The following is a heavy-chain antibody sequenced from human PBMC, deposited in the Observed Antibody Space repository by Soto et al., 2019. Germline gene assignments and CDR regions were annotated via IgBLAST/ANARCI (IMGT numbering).Heavy chain of an antibody. Sequence: QVQLVQSGAEVKKPGSSVKVSCKASGGTFNSYTITWVRQAPGQGLEWMGRIIPMYGTANYAQSLQGRVMITADSSTSTAYMELSSLTSEDTAVYYCATTEYSDYDLARGSTWGQGTLVTVSS. D-gene: IGHD5-12*01. J-gene: IGHJ4*02. V-gene: IGHV1-69*08. CDR3: ATTEYSDYDLARGST. CDR2: IIPMYGTA. CDR1: GGTFNSYT.